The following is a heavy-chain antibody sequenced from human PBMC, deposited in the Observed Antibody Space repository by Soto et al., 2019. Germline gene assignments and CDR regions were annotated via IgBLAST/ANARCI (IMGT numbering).Heavy chain of an antibody. V-gene: IGHV3-15*07. J-gene: IGHJ4*01. CDR1: GFVFSNAW. CDR2: IKSKALGGTT. Sequence: EVQLVDSGGDLVKPGGSLRLSCAGSGFVFSNAWINWVRQAPGKGLEWVGRIKSKALGGTTDFAAPVRGRFAITRDDSRNMAYMQMNSLNTEDTAVYYCTTDSNSTMIEVRFDYWGHGTPVTVSS. D-gene: IGHD3-22*01. CDR3: TTDSNSTMIEVRFDY.